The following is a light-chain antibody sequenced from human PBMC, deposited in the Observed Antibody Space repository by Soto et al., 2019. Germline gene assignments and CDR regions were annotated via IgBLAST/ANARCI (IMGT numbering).Light chain of an antibody. Sequence: EVEMTQSPATLSVSPGGRATLSCRASQSVSRDLAWYHQKPGQAPRLLIYDASTRATGIPSRFSGSGSGTEFTLTISSLQSEDFAVYYCQQYNKWPITFGQGTRLEIK. CDR3: QQYNKWPIT. J-gene: IGKJ5*01. V-gene: IGKV3-15*01. CDR1: QSVSRD. CDR2: DAS.